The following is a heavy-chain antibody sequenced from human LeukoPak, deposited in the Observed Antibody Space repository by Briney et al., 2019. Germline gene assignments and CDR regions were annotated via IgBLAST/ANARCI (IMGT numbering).Heavy chain of an antibody. D-gene: IGHD1-26*01. CDR2: IYCSGST. Sequence: SETLSLTCTVSGGSISSGDYYWSWIRQPPGKGLEWIGYIYCSGSTYYNPSLKSRVTISVDTSKNQFSLKLSSVTAADTAVYYCAREDSGSSPPHVFDIWGQGTMVTVSS. CDR3: AREDSGSSPPHVFDI. V-gene: IGHV4-30-4*08. J-gene: IGHJ3*02. CDR1: GGSISSGDYY.